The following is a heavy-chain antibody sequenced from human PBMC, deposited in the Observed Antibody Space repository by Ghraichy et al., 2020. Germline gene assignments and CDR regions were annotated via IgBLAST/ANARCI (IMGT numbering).Heavy chain of an antibody. CDR3: ARDSPSITGTGSFDY. V-gene: IGHV1-69*04. D-gene: IGHD1-7*01. Sequence: SVKVSCKASGGTFSSYTISWVRQAPGQGLEWMGRIIPILGIANYAQKFQGRVTITADKSTSTAYMELSSLRSEDTAVYYCARDSPSITGTGSFDYWGQGTLVTVSS. J-gene: IGHJ4*02. CDR2: IIPILGIA. CDR1: GGTFSSYT.